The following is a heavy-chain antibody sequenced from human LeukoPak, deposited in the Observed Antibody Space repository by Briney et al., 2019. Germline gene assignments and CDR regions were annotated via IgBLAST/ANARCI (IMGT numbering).Heavy chain of an antibody. V-gene: IGHV1-2*02. Sequence: ASVKVSCKASGYTFTGYYMHWVRQAPGQGLEWMGWINPNSGGTNYAQKFQGRVTMTRDTSISTAYMELSRLRSDDTAVYYCAAAGRYYVWGSYRPQSNGMDVWGQGTTVTVSS. CDR1: GYTFTGYY. CDR2: INPNSGGT. D-gene: IGHD3-16*02. CDR3: AAAGRYYVWGSYRPQSNGMDV. J-gene: IGHJ6*02.